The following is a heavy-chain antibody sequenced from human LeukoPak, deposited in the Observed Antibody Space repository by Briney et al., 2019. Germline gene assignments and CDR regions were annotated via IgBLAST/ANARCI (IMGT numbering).Heavy chain of an antibody. CDR3: ARDPATFIAAAGTGWFDP. V-gene: IGHV4-4*07. CDR2: IYTSGST. D-gene: IGHD6-13*01. J-gene: IGHJ5*02. CDR1: GVSISSYY. Sequence: SETLSLTCTVSGVSISSYYWSWIRQPAGKGLEWIGRIYTSGSTNYNPSLKSRVTMSVDTSKNQFSLKLSSVTAADTAVYYCARDPATFIAAAGTGWFDPWGQGTLVTVSS.